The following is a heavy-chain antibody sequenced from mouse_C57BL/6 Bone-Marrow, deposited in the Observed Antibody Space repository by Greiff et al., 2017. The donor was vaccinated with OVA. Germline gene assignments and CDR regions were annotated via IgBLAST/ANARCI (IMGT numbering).Heavy chain of an antibody. V-gene: IGHV5-12*01. CDR2: ISNGGGST. Sequence: DVHLVESGGGLVQPGGSLKLSCAASGFTFSDYYMYWVRQTPEKRLEWVAYISNGGGSTYYPDTVKGRFTISRDNAKNTLYLQMSRLKSEDTAMYYCARPLYYYGWFAYWGQGTLVTVSA. J-gene: IGHJ3*01. D-gene: IGHD1-1*01. CDR1: GFTFSDYY. CDR3: ARPLYYYGWFAY.